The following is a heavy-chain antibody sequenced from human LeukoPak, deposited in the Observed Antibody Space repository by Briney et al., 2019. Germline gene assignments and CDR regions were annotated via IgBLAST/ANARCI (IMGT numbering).Heavy chain of an antibody. CDR2: ISYDGSNK. Sequence: GRSLRLSCAASGFTFSSYAIHWVRQAPGKGLEWVAVISYDGSNKYYADSVKGRFTISRDNSKNTLYLQMNSLRAEDTAVYYCARDAVGYCSSTSCSWIDYWGQGKPVTVSS. D-gene: IGHD2-2*01. CDR1: GFTFSSYA. CDR3: ARDAVGYCSSTSCSWIDY. J-gene: IGHJ4*02. V-gene: IGHV3-30-3*01.